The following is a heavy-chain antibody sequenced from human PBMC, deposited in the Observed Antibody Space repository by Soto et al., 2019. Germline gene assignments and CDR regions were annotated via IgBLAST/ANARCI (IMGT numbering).Heavy chain of an antibody. CDR3: AKEHLKLAGFDY. CDR1: GFPFRSYA. CDR2: ISGSGGST. V-gene: IGHV3-23*01. D-gene: IGHD6-13*01. J-gene: IGHJ4*02. Sequence: EVQLLESGGGLVQPGGSLRISCAASGFPFRSYAMSWVRQAPGKGLEWVSAISGSGGSTYYADSVKGRFTISRDNSKNTLYLQMNSLRAEDTAVYYCAKEHLKLAGFDYWGQGTLVTVSS.